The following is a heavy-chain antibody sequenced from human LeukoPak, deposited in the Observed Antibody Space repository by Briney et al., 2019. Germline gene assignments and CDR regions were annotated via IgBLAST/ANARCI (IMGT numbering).Heavy chain of an antibody. J-gene: IGHJ4*02. CDR2: ISAYNSNT. CDR1: GYTFTNYG. Sequence: ASVKVSCKATGYTFTNYGLSWVRQSPGQRLEWRGRISAYNSNTNYAQKFQSRVTMTTDTSTNTAYMELRSLRSDDTAVYYCARSATHRLTWTDRSQWLPLDYWGQGTLVTVSS. D-gene: IGHD5-18*01. CDR3: ARSATHRLTWTDRSQWLPLDY. V-gene: IGHV1-18*01.